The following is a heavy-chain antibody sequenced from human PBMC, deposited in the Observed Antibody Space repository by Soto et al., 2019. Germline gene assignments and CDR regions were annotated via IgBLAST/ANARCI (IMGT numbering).Heavy chain of an antibody. Sequence: QVQLVQSGAEVKKPGSSVKVSCKASGGTFSSYAISWVRQAPGQGLEWVGGIIPFFGTANYAQKFQGRVTSTPNEYTSQDYMELSNMRSEDPAVYYCTRAHSITPEDAFDIWGQGTMVTVSS. CDR3: TRAHSITPEDAFDI. CDR1: GGTFSSYA. D-gene: IGHD4-4*01. J-gene: IGHJ3*02. CDR2: IIPFFGTA. V-gene: IGHV1-69*05.